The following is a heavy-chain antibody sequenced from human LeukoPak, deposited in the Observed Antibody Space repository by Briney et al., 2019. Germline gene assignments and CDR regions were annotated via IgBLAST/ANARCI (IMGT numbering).Heavy chain of an antibody. Sequence: GGSLRLSCAASGFTFSNYWMTWVRQAPGKGLEWVAHINQDGSGEYYEDSVKGRFSISRDNAKNLMYLQMNSLRAEDTAVYYCGRKSYDFGGGQGTLVIVSS. D-gene: IGHD3/OR15-3a*01. CDR3: GRKSYDFG. CDR1: GFTFSNYW. CDR2: INQDGSGE. V-gene: IGHV3-7*05. J-gene: IGHJ4*02.